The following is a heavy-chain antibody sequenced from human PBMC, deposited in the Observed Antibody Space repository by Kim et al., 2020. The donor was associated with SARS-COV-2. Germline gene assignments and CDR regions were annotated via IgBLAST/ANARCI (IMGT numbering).Heavy chain of an antibody. Sequence: GGSLRLSCAASGFTFSSYAMSWVRQAPGKGLEWVSAISGSGGSTYYADSVKGRFTISRDNSKNTLYLQMNSLRAEDTAVYYCYHHVAGYSYGRSGAFDIWGQGTMVTVSS. J-gene: IGHJ3*02. CDR1: GFTFSSYA. D-gene: IGHD5-18*01. CDR2: ISGSGGST. CDR3: YHHVAGYSYGRSGAFDI. V-gene: IGHV3-23*01.